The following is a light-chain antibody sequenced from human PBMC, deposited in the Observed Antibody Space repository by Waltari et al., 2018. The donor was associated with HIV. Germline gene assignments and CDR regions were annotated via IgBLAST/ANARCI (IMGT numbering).Light chain of an antibody. CDR3: ASYAGSRPFV. Sequence: QSALTQPPSASGSPGQSVTISCAGSTRDIGTYNSVSWYQQLPDQAPKLIIYEVNKRPSGVPDRFSGSKSGNTASLTVSGLQTGDEGDYYCASYAGSRPFVFGSGTKVTVV. CDR1: TRDIGTYNS. V-gene: IGLV2-8*01. J-gene: IGLJ1*01. CDR2: EVN.